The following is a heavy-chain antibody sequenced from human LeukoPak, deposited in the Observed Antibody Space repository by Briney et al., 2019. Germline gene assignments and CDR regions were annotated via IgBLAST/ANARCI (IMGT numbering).Heavy chain of an antibody. CDR3: ARAGSGSGWYFDY. CDR1: GYXFTSVG. J-gene: IGHJ4*02. D-gene: IGHD6-19*01. Sequence: ASVKVSCKSSGYXFTSVGITWVRRAPGQGLEWMGWISPYNGNTRYAQKFQGRVAMTTDTSTTTAYMELRGLRFNDTAVYYCARAGSGSGWYFDYWGQGTLVTVSS. V-gene: IGHV1-18*01. CDR2: ISPYNGNT.